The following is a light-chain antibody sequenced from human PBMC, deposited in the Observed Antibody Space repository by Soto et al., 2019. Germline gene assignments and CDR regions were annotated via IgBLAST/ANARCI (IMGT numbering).Light chain of an antibody. CDR2: GNS. V-gene: IGLV1-40*01. CDR3: QSYDSSLSGWV. CDR1: SSNIGAGYD. J-gene: IGLJ3*02. Sequence: QSVLTQPPSVSGAPGQRVTISCTGSSSNIGAGYDVHWYQQLPGTAPKLLIYGNSNRPSGVPERFSGSKSGTSASLAITGLQAEDEADYYCQSYDSSLSGWVFGGGTKLTLL.